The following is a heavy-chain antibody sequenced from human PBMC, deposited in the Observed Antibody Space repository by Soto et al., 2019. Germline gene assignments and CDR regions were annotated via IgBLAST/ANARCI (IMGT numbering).Heavy chain of an antibody. D-gene: IGHD3-10*01. CDR3: AKVRGIITMVRGVPFDY. CDR1: GFTFSSYA. J-gene: IGHJ4*02. Sequence: PGGSLRLSCAASGFTFSSYAMSWVRQAPGKGLEWVSALSGSGGSTYYADSVKGRFTISRDNSKNTLYLQMNSLRAEDTAVYYCAKVRGIITMVRGVPFDYWGQGTLVTVSS. V-gene: IGHV3-23*01. CDR2: LSGSGGST.